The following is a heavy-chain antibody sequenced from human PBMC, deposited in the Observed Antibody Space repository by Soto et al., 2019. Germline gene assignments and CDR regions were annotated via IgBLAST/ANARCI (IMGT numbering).Heavy chain of an antibody. CDR3: ASGLYRSSRWGGMDV. Sequence: QVQLVQSGAEVKKPGSSVKVSCKASGGTFSSYTISWVRQAPGQGLEWMGRIIPILGIANYAQKFQGRVTITAEKSTSTAYMELSSLRSEDTAVYYCASGLYRSSRWGGMDVRGPGTTVTVSS. V-gene: IGHV1-69*02. D-gene: IGHD6-13*01. J-gene: IGHJ6*02. CDR1: GGTFSSYT. CDR2: IIPILGIA.